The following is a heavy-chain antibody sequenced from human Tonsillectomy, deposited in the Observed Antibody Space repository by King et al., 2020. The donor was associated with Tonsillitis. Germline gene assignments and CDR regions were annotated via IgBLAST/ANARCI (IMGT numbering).Heavy chain of an antibody. CDR3: TTDSSGLVVPAAD. CDR1: GFSFSNAW. CDR2: IKSKTDGGTA. D-gene: IGHD2-2*01. V-gene: IGHV3-15*01. J-gene: IGHJ4*02. Sequence: VQLVESGGGLVKPGGSLRLSCAASGFSFSNAWMSWVRQAPGKGLEWVGRIKSKTDGGTADYAAPVRGRFTIPRDDSKNTLDLQMSSLKTEDTAVYYCTTDSSGLVVPAADWGQGTLVTVSS.